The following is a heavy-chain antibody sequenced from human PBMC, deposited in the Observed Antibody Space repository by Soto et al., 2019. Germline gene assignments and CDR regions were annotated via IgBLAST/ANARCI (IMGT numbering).Heavy chain of an antibody. V-gene: IGHV1-8*01. J-gene: IGHJ5*02. D-gene: IGHD2-21*01. CDR2: MNPNSGNT. Sequence: GASVKVSCKASGYTFTSYDINWVRQATGQGLEWMGWMNPNSGNTGYAQKFQGRVTMTRNTSISTAYMELSSLRSEDTAVYYCARGLVVVPSLDPWGQGTLVTVSS. CDR1: GYTFTSYD. CDR3: ARGLVVVPSLDP.